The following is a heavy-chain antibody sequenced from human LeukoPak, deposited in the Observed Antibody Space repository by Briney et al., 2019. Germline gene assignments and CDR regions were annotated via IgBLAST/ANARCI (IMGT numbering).Heavy chain of an antibody. J-gene: IGHJ6*02. Sequence: ASVKVSCKASGYTFTSYGISWVRQAPGQGLEWMGWISAYNGNTNYAQKLQGRVTMTTDTSTSTAYMELSSLRSDDTAVYYCARGSPSDIVVVPAAEGDNYYYGMDVWGQGTTGTVSS. D-gene: IGHD2-2*01. CDR1: GYTFTSYG. CDR2: ISAYNGNT. V-gene: IGHV1-18*01. CDR3: ARGSPSDIVVVPAAEGDNYYYGMDV.